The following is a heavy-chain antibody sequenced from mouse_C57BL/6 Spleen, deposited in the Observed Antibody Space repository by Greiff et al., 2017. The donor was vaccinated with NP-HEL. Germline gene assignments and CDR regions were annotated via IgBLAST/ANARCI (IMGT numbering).Heavy chain of an antibody. V-gene: IGHV5-6*02. CDR3: ARSGTTVVAPYAMDY. D-gene: IGHD1-1*01. Sequence: EVMLVESGGDLVKPGGSLKLSCAASGFTFSSYGMSWVRQTPDKRLEWVATISSGGSYTYYPDSVKGRFTISRDNAKNTLYLQMSSLKSEDTAMYYCARSGTTVVAPYAMDYWGQGTSVTVSS. J-gene: IGHJ4*01. CDR2: ISSGGSYT. CDR1: GFTFSSYG.